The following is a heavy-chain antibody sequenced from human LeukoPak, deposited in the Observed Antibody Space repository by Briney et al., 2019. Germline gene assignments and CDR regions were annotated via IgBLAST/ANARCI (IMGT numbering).Heavy chain of an antibody. CDR3: ARRAATERGHSYGLDY. V-gene: IGHV4-59*08. D-gene: IGHD5-18*01. CDR2: IYYSGST. CDR1: GFTFSSYS. Sequence: GSLRLSCAASGFTFSSYSMNWIRQPPGKGLEWIGNIYYSGSTNYKPSLKSRVTISIDTSKNQFSLKLTSVTAADTAVYYCARRAATERGHSYGLDYWGQGTLVTVSS. J-gene: IGHJ4*02.